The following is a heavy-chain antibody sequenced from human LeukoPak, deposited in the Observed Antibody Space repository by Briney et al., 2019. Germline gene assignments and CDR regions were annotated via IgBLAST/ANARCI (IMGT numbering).Heavy chain of an antibody. V-gene: IGHV1-24*01. CDR3: AALGVTMVRGATYWWDDAFDV. CDR2: FDPEDGET. J-gene: IGHJ3*01. CDR1: GGTFSSYA. D-gene: IGHD3-10*01. Sequence: GASVKVSCTASGGTFSSYAISWVRQAPGKGLEWMGGFDPEDGETIYAQKFQGRVTMTEDTSTDTAYMELSSLRSEDTAVYYCAALGVTMVRGATYWWDDAFDVWGQGTMVTVSS.